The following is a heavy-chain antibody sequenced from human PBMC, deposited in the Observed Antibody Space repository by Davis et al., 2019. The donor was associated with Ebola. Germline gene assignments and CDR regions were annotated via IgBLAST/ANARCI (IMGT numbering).Heavy chain of an antibody. CDR1: GFTFSSYA. V-gene: IGHV3-21*01. D-gene: IGHD4-17*01. CDR3: ARDHGATVTTYAFDI. Sequence: GESLKISCAASGFTFSSYAMSWVRQAPGKGLEWVSSISSSSRYIYYADSVKGRFTISRDNAKNSLYLQMNSLRAEDTAVYYCARDHGATVTTYAFDIWGQGTMVTVSS. CDR2: ISSSSRYI. J-gene: IGHJ3*02.